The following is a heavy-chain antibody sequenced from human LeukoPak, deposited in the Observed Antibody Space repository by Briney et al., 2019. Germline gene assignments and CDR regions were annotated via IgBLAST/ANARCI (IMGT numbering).Heavy chain of an antibody. V-gene: IGHV1-69*04. D-gene: IGHD4-17*01. CDR2: IIPILGIA. CDR1: GGTFSSYA. CDR3: AREDQATVTTSNY. J-gene: IGHJ4*02. Sequence: SVKVSCKASGGTFSSYAISWVRQAPGQGREWMGRIIPILGIANYAQKFQGRVTITADKSTSTAYMELSSLRSEDTAVYYCAREDQATVTTSNYWGQGTLVTVSS.